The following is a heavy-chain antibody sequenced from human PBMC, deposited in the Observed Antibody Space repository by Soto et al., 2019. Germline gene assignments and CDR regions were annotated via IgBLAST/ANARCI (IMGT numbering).Heavy chain of an antibody. J-gene: IGHJ4*02. CDR1: GYTFTSYA. CDR2: INAGNGNT. D-gene: IGHD2-2*01. CDR3: ARDSVVVPAATLGHGYFDY. V-gene: IGHV1-3*01. Sequence: ASVKVSCKASGYTFTSYAMHWVRQAPGQRLEWMGWINAGNGNTKYSQKFQGRVTITRDTSASTAYMELSSLRSEDTAVYYCARDSVVVPAATLGHGYFDYWGQGTLVTVSS.